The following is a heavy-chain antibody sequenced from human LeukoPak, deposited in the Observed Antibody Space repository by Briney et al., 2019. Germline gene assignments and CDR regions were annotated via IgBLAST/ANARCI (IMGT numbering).Heavy chain of an antibody. CDR2: IYSGGST. CDR1: GFTFSSYG. V-gene: IGHV3-66*01. J-gene: IGHJ4*02. Sequence: GGSLRLSCAASGFTFSSYGMHWVRQAPGKGLEWVSVIYSGGSTYYADSVKGRFTISRDNSKNTLYLQMNSLRAEDTAVYYCARGMATSYWGQGTLVTVSS. CDR3: ARGMATSY. D-gene: IGHD5-24*01.